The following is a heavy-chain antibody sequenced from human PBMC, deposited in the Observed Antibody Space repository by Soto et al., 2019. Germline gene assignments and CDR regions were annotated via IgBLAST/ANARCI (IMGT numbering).Heavy chain of an antibody. D-gene: IGHD3-10*01. CDR1: GDSSSGGIFY. V-gene: IGHV4-39*01. J-gene: IGHJ3*02. CDR3: ARQRAWYGEWAFDI. CDR2: INYSGHT. Sequence: QLQESGPGLVKPSETMSLTCPVSGDSSSGGIFYWGWMRQLAGKGLEWIGSINYSGHTYHNPSLKSRVTISVDPSRNQFSLDLTSVTAADTAVYYCARQRAWYGEWAFDIWGQGTMVTVSS.